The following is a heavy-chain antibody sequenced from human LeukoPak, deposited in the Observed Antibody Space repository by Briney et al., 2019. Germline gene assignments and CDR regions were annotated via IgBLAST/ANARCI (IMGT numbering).Heavy chain of an antibody. CDR1: GFTFSSYA. D-gene: IGHD6-13*01. V-gene: IGHV3-30-3*01. CDR3: AKDRALYSVGGGDY. Sequence: GRSLRLSCAASGFTFSSYAMHWVRQAPGKGLEWVAVISYDGSNKYYADSVKGRFTISRDNSKNTLYLQMNNLRAEDTAIYYCAKDRALYSVGGGDYWGQGTLVTVSS. J-gene: IGHJ4*02. CDR2: ISYDGSNK.